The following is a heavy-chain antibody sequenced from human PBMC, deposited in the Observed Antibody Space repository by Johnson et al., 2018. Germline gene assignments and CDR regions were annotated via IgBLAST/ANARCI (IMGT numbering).Heavy chain of an antibody. CDR3: ARGSGCDYYYTYYSVDV. J-gene: IGHJ6*02. Sequence: QVQLQQWGAGLLKPSETLSLNCAVYAGSFRGYYWSWIRQPPGKGLEWIGEINHSGSTNYNPSLKSRFTIPVDTSKNHFSLKLNSVTAADTAVYYCARGSGCDYYYTYYSVDVWGQGTTVTVSS. D-gene: IGHD5-12*01. CDR2: INHSGST. CDR1: AGSFRGYY. V-gene: IGHV4-34*01.